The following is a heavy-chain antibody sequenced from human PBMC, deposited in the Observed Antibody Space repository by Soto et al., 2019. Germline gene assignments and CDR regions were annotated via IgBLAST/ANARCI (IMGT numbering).Heavy chain of an antibody. CDR2: IIPVFGTT. CDR1: GGLFSSFA. V-gene: IGHV1-69*01. J-gene: IGHJ4*02. D-gene: IGHD3-16*01. CDR3: ARGGGPYVWFNEF. Sequence: QGQLVQSGPEVKRPGSSVKVSCKDSGGLFSSFAISWVRQAPGQGLEWLGGIIPVFGTTNYAEKFQDRVTITADESTNTAYMVLSSLTSGDTAMYYCARGGGPYVWFNEFWGQGTLVTVSS.